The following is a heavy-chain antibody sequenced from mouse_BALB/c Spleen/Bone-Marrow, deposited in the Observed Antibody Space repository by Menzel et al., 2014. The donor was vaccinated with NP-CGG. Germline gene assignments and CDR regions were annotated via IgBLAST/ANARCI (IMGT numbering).Heavy chain of an antibody. D-gene: IGHD2-1*01. Sequence: EVKLMESGGGLVQPGGSLKLSCAASGFDFSRYWMSWVRQAPGKGLEWIGEINTDSSTINYTPSLKDKFIISRDNAKNTLYLQMSKVRSEDTALYYCARSYYWAMDYWGQGTSVTVSS. CDR3: ARSYYWAMDY. CDR1: GFDFSRYW. J-gene: IGHJ4*01. CDR2: INTDSSTI. V-gene: IGHV4-1*02.